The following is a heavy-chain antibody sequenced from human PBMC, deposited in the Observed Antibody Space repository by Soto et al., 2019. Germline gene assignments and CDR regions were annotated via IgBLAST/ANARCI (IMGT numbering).Heavy chain of an antibody. V-gene: IGHV3-7*01. CDR2: INQDGSEK. J-gene: IGHJ6*02. CDR1: GFTFTNHW. Sequence: EVQLVESGGDLVQPGGSLRLSCVDSGFTFTNHWMSWVRQAPGKGLEWVANINQDGSEKYYAGSLKGRFTISRDNAKNSLYLQMNSLRAEDTAVYYCLRDQPDYYYGMDVWGQGTTVTVSS. CDR3: LRDQPDYYYGMDV.